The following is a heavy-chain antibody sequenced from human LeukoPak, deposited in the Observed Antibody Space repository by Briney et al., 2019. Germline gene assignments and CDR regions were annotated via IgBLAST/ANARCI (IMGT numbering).Heavy chain of an antibody. Sequence: GGSLRLSCAASGFTFSSHWMHWVRQAPRKGLVWVSRIEYDGSSTNYANSVKGRFTISRDNAKNTLYLQMNSLRAEDTAVYYCTRRGAASDAFDIWGQGTMVTVSS. CDR2: IEYDGSST. V-gene: IGHV3-74*01. D-gene: IGHD3-16*01. J-gene: IGHJ3*02. CDR3: TRRGAASDAFDI. CDR1: GFTFSSHW.